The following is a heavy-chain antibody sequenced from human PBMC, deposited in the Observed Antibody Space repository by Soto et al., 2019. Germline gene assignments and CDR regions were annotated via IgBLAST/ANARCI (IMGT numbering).Heavy chain of an antibody. V-gene: IGHV4-39*01. CDR3: ARLTPGVEFWFGESRVDH. D-gene: IGHD3-10*01. CDR2: VYYTGST. Sequence: PSERLSRTGAPGAGALRSSTDYRGWIRQPPGKGLEWIGGVYYTGSTYYNPSLKSRVTISVDTSKNQFSLKLSSVIAADTSVYYCARLTPGVEFWFGESRVDHGGQGTLVTVS. CDR1: AGALRSSTDY. J-gene: IGHJ1*01.